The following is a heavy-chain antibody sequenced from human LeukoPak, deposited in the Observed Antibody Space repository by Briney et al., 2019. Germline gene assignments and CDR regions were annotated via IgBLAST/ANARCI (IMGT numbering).Heavy chain of an antibody. Sequence: GGSLRLPCAAPGFPFSSYSMNWVRQAPGKGLEWVSSFSSSSSYIYYADSLKGRFTISRDNAKNSLYLQMNSLRVDDTAVYYCARGGSAVVVTATTRVFDYWGQGTLVTVSS. CDR3: ARGGSAVVVTATTRVFDY. CDR2: FSSSSSYI. D-gene: IGHD2-21*02. V-gene: IGHV3-21*01. J-gene: IGHJ4*02. CDR1: GFPFSSYS.